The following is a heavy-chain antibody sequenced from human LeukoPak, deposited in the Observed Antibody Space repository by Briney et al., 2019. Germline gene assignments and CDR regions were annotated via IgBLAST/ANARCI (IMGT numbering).Heavy chain of an antibody. CDR1: GFTFSSDN. D-gene: IGHD3-22*01. CDR3: ARDGLQAYYDSSGFFDY. Sequence: PGGSLRLSCAASGFTFSSDNMNWVRQAPGKGLEWVSSISGSSSSISYADSMQGRFTISRDNARNSLYLQMNSLRAEDTAVYYCARDGLQAYYDSSGFFDYWGQGTLVTVSS. V-gene: IGHV3-21*01. J-gene: IGHJ4*02. CDR2: ISGSSSSI.